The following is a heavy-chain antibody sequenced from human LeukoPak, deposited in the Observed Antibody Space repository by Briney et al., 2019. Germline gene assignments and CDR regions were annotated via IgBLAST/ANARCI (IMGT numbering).Heavy chain of an antibody. CDR1: GFTFSSYW. J-gene: IGHJ4*02. V-gene: IGHV3-7*01. D-gene: IGHD3-3*01. CDR2: IKQDASQE. CDR3: TRGVVYPTWSGPHWSDY. Sequence: GGSLRLSCAASGFTFSSYWMSWVRQAPGKGPEWVAHIKQDASQEDHVDSVKGRFTISRDNAKNSLYLQMNSLRAEDTAVYYCTRGVVYPTWSGPHWSDYWGQGTLVTVSS.